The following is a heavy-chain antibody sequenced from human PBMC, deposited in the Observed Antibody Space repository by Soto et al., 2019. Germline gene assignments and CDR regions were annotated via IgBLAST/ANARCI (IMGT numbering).Heavy chain of an antibody. CDR2: IYHSGST. CDR3: ARLQGTAVAGGDFDY. Sequence: XETLSLTCAVSGGSISSSNWWRCVRQPPGKGLEWIGEIYHSGSTNYNPSLKSRVTISVDKSKNQFSLKLSSVTAADTAVYYCARLQGTAVAGGDFDYWGQGTPVTVSS. V-gene: IGHV4-4*02. J-gene: IGHJ4*02. CDR1: GGSISSSNW. D-gene: IGHD6-19*01.